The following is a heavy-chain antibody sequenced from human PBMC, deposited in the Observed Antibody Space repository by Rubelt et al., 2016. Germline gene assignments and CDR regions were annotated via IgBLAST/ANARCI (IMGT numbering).Heavy chain of an antibody. V-gene: IGHV5-10-1*01. D-gene: IGHD1-26*01. J-gene: IGHJ4*02. Sequence: EVQLVQSGAEVKKPGESLRISCKGSGYTFTNHWISWVRQMPRKGLEWMGRLDPSDHYTNYNPSLRGHGTISVDKSFSTAYLQWSSRQASDTAMYYCARRNSGTYSPFDYWGQGTMVTVSP. CDR1: GYTFTNHW. CDR3: ARRNSGTYSPFDY. CDR2: LDPSDHYT.